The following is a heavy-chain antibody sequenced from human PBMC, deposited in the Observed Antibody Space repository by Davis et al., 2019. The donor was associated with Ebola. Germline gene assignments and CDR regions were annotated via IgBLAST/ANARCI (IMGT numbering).Heavy chain of an antibody. Sequence: ASVKVSCKASGYTFANFAMHWVRQAPGQRLDWMGWINTGNGDIKYSQKFQGRVSLTSYTSATTAYMELGGLRSEDTAVYYCATAIAVSGGAFDNWGQGTLVTVSS. CDR3: ATAIAVSGGAFDN. CDR2: INTGNGDI. CDR1: GYTFANFA. J-gene: IGHJ3*02. V-gene: IGHV1-3*04. D-gene: IGHD6-19*01.